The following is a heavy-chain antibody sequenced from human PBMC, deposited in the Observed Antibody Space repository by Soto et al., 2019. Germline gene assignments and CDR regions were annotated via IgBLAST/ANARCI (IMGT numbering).Heavy chain of an antibody. CDR1: GGTFSSYT. CDR2: IIPILGIA. Sequence: QVQLVQSGAEVKKPGSSVKVSCKASGGTFSSYTSSWVRQAPGQGLEWMGRIIPILGIANYAQKFQGRVTITADKSTSTAYMELSSLRSEDTAVYYCARIRRDRTFFDYWGQGTLVTVSS. V-gene: IGHV1-69*02. CDR3: ARIRRDRTFFDY. J-gene: IGHJ4*02.